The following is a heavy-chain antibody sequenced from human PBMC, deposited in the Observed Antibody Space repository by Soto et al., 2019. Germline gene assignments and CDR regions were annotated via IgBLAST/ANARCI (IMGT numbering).Heavy chain of an antibody. J-gene: IGHJ5*02. CDR3: ARGHCTNGVCHNWFDP. V-gene: IGHV1-2*02. CDR2: TNPNSGGT. CDR1: GYTFTGYY. Sequence: GASVKVSCKASGYTFTGYYIHWVRQAPGQGLEWMGWTNPNSGGTNYAQKFQGRVTMTRDTSISTAYMELSRLRSDDTAVYYCARGHCTNGVCHNWFDPWGQGTLVTVSS. D-gene: IGHD2-8*01.